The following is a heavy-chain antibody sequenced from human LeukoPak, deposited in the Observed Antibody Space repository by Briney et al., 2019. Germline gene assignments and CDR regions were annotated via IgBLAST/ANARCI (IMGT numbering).Heavy chain of an antibody. V-gene: IGHV3-30*18. CDR2: ISYDGSNG. CDR3: AKEDYDGSGSYLGY. CDR1: GFTFSSYG. J-gene: IGHJ4*02. Sequence: GGSLRLSCAASGFTFSSYGMHWVRQAPGKGLEWVAVISYDGSNGNYVDSVKGRFTISRDNSKNTLYLQMNSLRAEDMAVYYCAKEDYDGSGSYLGYWGQGTLATVSS. D-gene: IGHD3-10*01.